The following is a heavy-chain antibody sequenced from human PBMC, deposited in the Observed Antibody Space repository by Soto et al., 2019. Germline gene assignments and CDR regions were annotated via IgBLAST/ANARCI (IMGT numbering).Heavy chain of an antibody. CDR1: GDSVSSNSAA. CDR3: ARDSRLGLGALQTGTTDY. V-gene: IGHV6-1*01. CDR2: TYYRSKWYN. D-gene: IGHD1-1*01. J-gene: IGHJ4*02. Sequence: KQSQTLSLTCAISGDSVSSNSAAWNWIRQSPSRGLEWLGRTYYRSKWYNDYAVSVKSRITINPDTSKNQFSLQLNSVTPEDTAVYYCARDSRLGLGALQTGTTDYWGQGTLVTVSS.